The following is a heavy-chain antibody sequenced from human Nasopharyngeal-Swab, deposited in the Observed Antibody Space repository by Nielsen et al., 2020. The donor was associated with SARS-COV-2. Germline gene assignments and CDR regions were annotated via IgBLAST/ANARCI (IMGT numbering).Heavy chain of an antibody. CDR1: GFTFSSYT. V-gene: IGHV3-23*01. D-gene: IGHD2-15*01. Sequence: GGSLRLSCGASGFTFSSYTMSWVRQAPGRGLEWVSAITGSGDATNYADSVRGRFTISRDNSKSTLYLQVKSLRADDTGVYYCASLRADTPDFAYLGQGTLVTVSS. CDR3: ASLRADTPDFAY. CDR2: ITGSGDAT. J-gene: IGHJ4*02.